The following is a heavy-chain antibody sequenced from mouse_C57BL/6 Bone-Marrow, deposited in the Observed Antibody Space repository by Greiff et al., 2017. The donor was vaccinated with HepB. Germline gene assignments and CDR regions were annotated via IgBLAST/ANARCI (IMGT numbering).Heavy chain of an antibody. V-gene: IGHV1-76*01. J-gene: IGHJ3*01. CDR3: AVYYYGSSLWFAY. D-gene: IGHD1-1*01. CDR2: IYPGSGNT. Sequence: VQVVESGAELVRPGASVKLSCKASGYTFTDYYINWVKQRPGQGLEWIARIYPGSGNTYYNEKFKGKATLTAEKSSSTAYMQLSSLTSEDSAVYFCAVYYYGSSLWFAYWGQGTLVTVSA. CDR1: GYTFTDYY.